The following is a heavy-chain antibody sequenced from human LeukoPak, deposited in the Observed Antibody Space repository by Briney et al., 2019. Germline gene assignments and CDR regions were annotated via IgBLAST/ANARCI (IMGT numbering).Heavy chain of an antibody. J-gene: IGHJ6*02. CDR2: IWYDGSNK. CDR1: GFTFSSYG. Sequence: GGSLRLSCAASGFTFSSYGMHCVRQAPGKGLEWVAVIWYDGSNKYYADSVKGRFTISRDNSKNTLYLQMNSLRAEDTAVYYCARGGFNYAGMDVWGQGTTVTVSS. V-gene: IGHV3-33*01. D-gene: IGHD3-10*01. CDR3: ARGGFNYAGMDV.